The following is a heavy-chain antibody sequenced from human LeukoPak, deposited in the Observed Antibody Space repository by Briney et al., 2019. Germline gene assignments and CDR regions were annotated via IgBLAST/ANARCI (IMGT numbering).Heavy chain of an antibody. CDR1: GYTFTSYY. V-gene: IGHV1-69*13. CDR3: ARESGAYSSSWDFDY. D-gene: IGHD6-13*01. J-gene: IGHJ4*02. CDR2: IIPIFGTV. Sequence: SVKVSCKASGYTFTSYYMHWVRQAPGQGLEWMGGIIPIFGTVNYAQKFQGRVTITADESTSTAYMELSSLRSEDTAVYYCARESGAYSSSWDFDYWGQGTLVTVSS.